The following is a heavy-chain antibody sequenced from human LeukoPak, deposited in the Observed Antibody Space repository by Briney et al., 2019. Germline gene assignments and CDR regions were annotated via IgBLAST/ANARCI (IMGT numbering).Heavy chain of an antibody. CDR3: ARNGHMDV. CDR1: GGSISSHY. V-gene: IGHV4-59*11. Sequence: PSETLSLTCTVSGGSISSHYWSWIRQPPGKGLEWIGYIYYSGSTNYNPSLKSRVTISVDTSKNQFSLKLSSVTAADTAVYYCARNGHMDVWGKGTTVTVSS. CDR2: IYYSGST. J-gene: IGHJ6*03.